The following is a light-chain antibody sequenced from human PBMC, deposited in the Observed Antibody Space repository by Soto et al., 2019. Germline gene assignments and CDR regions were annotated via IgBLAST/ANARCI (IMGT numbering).Light chain of an antibody. J-gene: IGLJ2*01. CDR2: DVN. CDR1: SSDVGGYNY. Sequence: QSALTQPASVSGSPGQSITISCTGTSSDVGGYNYVSWYQQHPGKAPKLMIYDVNNRPSGISNRFSGSKSGNTASLTISGLQAEDEADYFCSSYTGSNTAVFGGGTKLTVL. V-gene: IGLV2-14*01. CDR3: SSYTGSNTAV.